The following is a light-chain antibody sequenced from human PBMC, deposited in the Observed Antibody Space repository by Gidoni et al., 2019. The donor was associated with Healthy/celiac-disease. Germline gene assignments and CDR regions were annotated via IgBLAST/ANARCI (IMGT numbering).Light chain of an antibody. CDR3: QQYYSTPRT. J-gene: IGKJ2*01. CDR1: QSVLYSSNNKDY. Sequence: DIVLTQSPYSLAVSLGERATIHCKSSQSVLYSSNNKDYLAWYQQKPGQPLKLLIYWASTRESGVPDRFSGGGSGKDFTLTISSLQAEDVAVYYCQQYYSTPRTFGQGTKLEIK. V-gene: IGKV4-1*01. CDR2: WAS.